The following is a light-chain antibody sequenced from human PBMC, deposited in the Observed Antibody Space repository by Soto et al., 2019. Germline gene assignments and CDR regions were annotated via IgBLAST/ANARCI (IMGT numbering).Light chain of an antibody. CDR1: SSNIGSNT. CDR3: AAWDDSLNGWV. Sequence: QPVLTQPPSASGTPGQRVTISCFGNSSNIGSNTVNWYQQVPGTAPKLLIYSNNQRPSGVPDRFSGSKSGTSASLAISGLQSEDEADYYCAAWDDSLNGWVFGGGTKLTVL. V-gene: IGLV1-44*01. J-gene: IGLJ3*02. CDR2: SNN.